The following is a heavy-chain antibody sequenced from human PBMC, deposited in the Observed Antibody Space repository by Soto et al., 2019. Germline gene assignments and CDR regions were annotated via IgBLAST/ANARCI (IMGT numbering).Heavy chain of an antibody. CDR3: ARQHPLDSRVWYD. CDR1: GDSFTGFW. D-gene: IGHD6-19*01. CDR2: IYPRDSDI. Sequence: PGESLKISCKVFGDSFTGFWIGWVRQMPGKGLEWVAPIYPRDSDIRYNPSFQGQVTISADRSTTTAYLQWSSLKASDTAIYYCARQHPLDSRVWYDWGQGTLVTVSS. V-gene: IGHV5-51*01. J-gene: IGHJ4*02.